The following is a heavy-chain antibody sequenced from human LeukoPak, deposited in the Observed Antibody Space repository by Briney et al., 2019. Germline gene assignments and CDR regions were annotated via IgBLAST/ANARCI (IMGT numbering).Heavy chain of an antibody. J-gene: IGHJ4*02. CDR1: GFTFDDYA. CDR2: ISWNSGSI. V-gene: IGHV3-9*01. Sequence: PGGPLRLSCAASGFTFDDYAMHWVRQAPGKGLEWVSGISWNSGSIGYADSVKGRFTISRDNAKNSLYLQMNSLRAEDTALYYCAKDIWNYYDSSVEYYFDYWGQGTLVTVSS. CDR3: AKDIWNYYDSSVEYYFDY. D-gene: IGHD3-22*01.